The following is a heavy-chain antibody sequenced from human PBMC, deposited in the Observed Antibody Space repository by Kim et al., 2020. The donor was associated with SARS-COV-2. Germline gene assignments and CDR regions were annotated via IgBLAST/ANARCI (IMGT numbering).Heavy chain of an antibody. CDR3: ARRDTAMVIDAFDI. V-gene: IGHV3-21*01. CDR2: ISSSSSYI. J-gene: IGHJ3*02. Sequence: GGSLRLSCAASGFTFSSYSMNWVRQAPGKGLEWVSSISSSSSYIYYADSVKGRFTISRDNAKNSLYLQMNSLRAEDTAVYYCARRDTAMVIDAFDIWGQGTMVTVSS. D-gene: IGHD5-18*01. CDR1: GFTFSSYS.